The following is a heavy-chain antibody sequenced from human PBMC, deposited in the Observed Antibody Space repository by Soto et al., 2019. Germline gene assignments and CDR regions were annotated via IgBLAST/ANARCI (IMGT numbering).Heavy chain of an antibody. D-gene: IGHD6-13*01. CDR2: ISAGGGST. V-gene: IGHV3-23*01. CDR1: GFTFNRYD. J-gene: IGHJ4*02. CDR3: ARPDSSWYGIY. Sequence: GGSLRLSCAASGFTFNRYDMSWVRQAPGKGLEWVSAISAGGGSTYYADSVKGRFTISRDNSKNTLYLQMNSQRAEDTAVYYCARPDSSWYGIYWGQGTLVTVYS.